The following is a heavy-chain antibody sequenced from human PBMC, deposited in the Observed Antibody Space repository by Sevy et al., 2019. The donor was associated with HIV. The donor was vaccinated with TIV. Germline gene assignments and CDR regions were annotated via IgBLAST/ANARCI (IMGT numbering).Heavy chain of an antibody. J-gene: IGHJ4*02. CDR2: ISSSSNYI. CDR3: ARDPRNYYGSGGDY. D-gene: IGHD3-10*01. V-gene: IGHV3-21*01. Sequence: GGSLRLSCAASGFTFSSYSMNWVRQAPGKGLEWVSSISSSSNYIYYADSVKGRFTISRDNAKNSLYLKMNSLRAEDTAVYYCARDPRNYYGSGGDYWGQGTLVTVSS. CDR1: GFTFSSYS.